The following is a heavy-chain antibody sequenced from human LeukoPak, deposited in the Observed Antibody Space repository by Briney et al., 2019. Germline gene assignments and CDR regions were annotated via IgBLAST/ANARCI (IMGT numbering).Heavy chain of an antibody. V-gene: IGHV4-59*01. J-gene: IGHJ4*02. CDR1: GGSISSYY. Sequence: SETLSLTCTVSGGSISSYYWSWIRQPPGKGLEWIGYIYYSGSTNYNPSLKSRVTISVDTSKNQFSLKLSSVTAADTAVYYYAREGDFWRRNYYFDYWGQGTLVTVSS. CDR3: AREGDFWRRNYYFDY. D-gene: IGHD3-3*01. CDR2: IYYSGST.